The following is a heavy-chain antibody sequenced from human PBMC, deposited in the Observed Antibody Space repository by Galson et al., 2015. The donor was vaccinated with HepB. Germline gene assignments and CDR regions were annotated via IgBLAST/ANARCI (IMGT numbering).Heavy chain of an antibody. J-gene: IGHJ5*02. CDR1: GGTFSSYG. D-gene: IGHD6-13*01. CDR3: VRDNMGRIAAAVPNWFDP. Sequence: SVKVSCKASGGTFSSYGISWVRQAPGQGLEWMEGIIPTFGIANYAQKFQGSVTITADESTSTAYMELSSLRSEDTAVYYCVRDNMGRIAAAVPNWFDPWGQGTLVTVSS. CDR2: IIPTFGIA. V-gene: IGHV1-69*13.